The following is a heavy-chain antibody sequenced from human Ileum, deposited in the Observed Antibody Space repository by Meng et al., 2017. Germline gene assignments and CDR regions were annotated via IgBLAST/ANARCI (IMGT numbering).Heavy chain of an antibody. V-gene: IGHV4-61*08. J-gene: IGHJ4*02. CDR3: ARDHWGSLDY. Sequence: GQQQGWGTGLVRPSGTLSLSCPVSGGSVSSSGYQWGWIRQPPGKGLEWIGYASTNYNPSLKSRVTISVDTSKNQFSLKLTSVTAADTAVYYCARDHWGSLDYWGQGVLVTVSS. D-gene: IGHD7-27*01. CDR1: GGSVSSSGYQ. CDR2: AST.